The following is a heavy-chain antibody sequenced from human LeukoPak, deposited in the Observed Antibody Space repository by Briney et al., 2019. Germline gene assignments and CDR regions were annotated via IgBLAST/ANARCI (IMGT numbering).Heavy chain of an antibody. CDR3: ARDGGAYSPIDY. Sequence: PSETLSLTCTVSGGSISSYYWNWIRQPPGKGLEWIGYIYYSGSTNYNPSLKSRVTISVDTSKNQFSLKLSSVPAADTAVYYCARDGGAYSPIDYWGQGTLVTVSS. J-gene: IGHJ4*02. V-gene: IGHV4-59*01. D-gene: IGHD5-18*01. CDR2: IYYSGST. CDR1: GGSISSYY.